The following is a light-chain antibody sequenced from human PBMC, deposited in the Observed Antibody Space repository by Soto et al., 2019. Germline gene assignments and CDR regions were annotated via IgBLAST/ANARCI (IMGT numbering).Light chain of an antibody. CDR3: QQYNNWPRT. CDR1: QSVDGY. J-gene: IGKJ1*01. CDR2: GAS. V-gene: IGKV3-15*01. Sequence: EVVMTQSPGTLSVSLGESATLSCRASQSVDGYLAWYQQKPGQAPRLLIYGASTRATGVTARFRGGGSGTEFTLTISSLQSEDSAVYYCQQYNNWPRTFGQGTKVDIK.